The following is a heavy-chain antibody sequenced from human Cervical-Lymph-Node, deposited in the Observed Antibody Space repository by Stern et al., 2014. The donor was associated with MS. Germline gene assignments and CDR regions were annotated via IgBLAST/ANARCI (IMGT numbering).Heavy chain of an antibody. D-gene: IGHD3-9*01. CDR2: IYYTGTT. Sequence: QVQLQESGPGLVKPSQTLSLTCTVSGDSISSGGYYWSWIRQHPGKGLEWIGYIYYTGTTSSNPSLKSRVTIPVEPSKNQFSLKLSSVTAADTAVYYCARAKTLFGPQSDAFDIWGPGTMVTVSS. CDR1: GDSISSGGYY. V-gene: IGHV4-31*03. CDR3: ARAKTLFGPQSDAFDI. J-gene: IGHJ3*02.